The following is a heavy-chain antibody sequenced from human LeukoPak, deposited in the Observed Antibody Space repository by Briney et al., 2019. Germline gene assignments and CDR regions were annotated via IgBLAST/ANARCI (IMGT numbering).Heavy chain of an antibody. CDR2: IYSGGST. CDR3: ARGLGYCTSTTCLLPFDY. J-gene: IGHJ4*02. V-gene: IGHV3-53*01. D-gene: IGHD2-2*01. CDR1: GFTVSTYY. Sequence: GGSLRLSCAASGFTVSTYYMTWVRQAPGKGLECVSVIYSGGSTYYADSVKGRFTVSRDNSKNTLYLQMNSLRAEDTAMYYYARGLGYCTSTTCLLPFDYWGQGTLVTISS.